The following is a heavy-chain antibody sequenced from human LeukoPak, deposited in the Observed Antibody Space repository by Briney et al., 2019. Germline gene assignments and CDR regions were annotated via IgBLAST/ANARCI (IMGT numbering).Heavy chain of an antibody. CDR1: GFTVSSNY. V-gene: IGHV3-53*01. CDR2: IYSGGST. Sequence: GGSLRLSCAASGFTVSSNYMSWVRQAPGKGLEWVSVIYSGGSTYYADSVKGRFTISRDNSKNTLYLQMNSLRAEDTAVYYCAREKNDIVLTSYYFDYWGQGTLVTVSS. CDR3: AREKNDIVLTSYYFDY. J-gene: IGHJ4*02. D-gene: IGHD5-12*01.